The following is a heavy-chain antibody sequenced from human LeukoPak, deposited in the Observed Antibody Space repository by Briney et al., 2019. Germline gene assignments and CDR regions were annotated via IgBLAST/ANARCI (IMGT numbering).Heavy chain of an antibody. D-gene: IGHD2-15*01. CDR1: GFTFSSYA. CDR3: ARDRYCSGGSCYSPSLTGYFQH. CDR2: ISYDGSNK. J-gene: IGHJ1*01. V-gene: IGHV3-30-3*01. Sequence: GRSLRLSCAASGFTFSSYAMHWVRQAPGKGLEWVAVISYDGSNKYYADSVKGRFTISRDNSKNSLYLQMNSLRAEDTAVYYCARDRYCSGGSCYSPSLTGYFQHWGQGTLVTVSS.